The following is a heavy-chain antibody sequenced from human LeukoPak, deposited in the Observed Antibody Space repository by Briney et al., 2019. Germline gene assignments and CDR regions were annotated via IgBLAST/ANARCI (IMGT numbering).Heavy chain of an antibody. J-gene: IGHJ4*02. V-gene: IGHV3-48*02. D-gene: IGHD3/OR15-3a*01. CDR1: GFIFSTYV. CDR3: ARDAWTLGGDYFDY. Sequence: GGSLRLSCAASGFIFSTYVMSWVRQAPGKGLEWVSYISSSSSTIYYADSVKGRFTISRDNAKNSLYLQMNSLRDEDTAVYYCARDAWTLGGDYFDYWGQGTLVTVSS. CDR2: ISSSSSTI.